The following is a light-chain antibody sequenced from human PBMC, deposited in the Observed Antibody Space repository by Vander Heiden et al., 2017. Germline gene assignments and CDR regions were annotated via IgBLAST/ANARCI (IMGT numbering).Light chain of an antibody. CDR1: QIVLYSSNNKNY. Sequence: DLVMTQSPDSLAVSLGERAIINCKSSQIVLYSSNNKNYLAWYQQKPGQPPKLLIYWASTRESGVPDRFSGSGSGTDFTLTISSLQAEDVAVYYCQQYYSTLSLTFGGGTKVEIK. CDR3: QQYYSTLSLT. CDR2: WAS. J-gene: IGKJ4*01. V-gene: IGKV4-1*01.